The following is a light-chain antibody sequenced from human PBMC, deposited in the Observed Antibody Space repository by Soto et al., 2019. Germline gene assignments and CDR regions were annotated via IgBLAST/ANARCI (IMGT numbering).Light chain of an antibody. V-gene: IGKV1-39*01. CDR2: AAS. Sequence: DIQLTQSPSSLSASVGDRVTITCRASQSISTYLSWHQQKPGKAPTLLIYAASILLSGVPSRFSGSGSGTDFTLTITSLQLEDFATYYCQHSYSAPYTFGQGTKLEIK. CDR1: QSISTY. J-gene: IGKJ2*01. CDR3: QHSYSAPYT.